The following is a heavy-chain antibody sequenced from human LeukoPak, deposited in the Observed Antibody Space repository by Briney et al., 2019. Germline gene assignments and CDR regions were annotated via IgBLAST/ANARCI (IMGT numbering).Heavy chain of an antibody. CDR1: GYTFTSYG. CDR2: ISAYNGNT. Sequence: ASVKVSCRASGYTFTSYGISWVRQPPGQGLEWMGWISAYNGNTNYAQKLQGRVTMTTDTSTSTAYMELRSLRSDDTAVYYCARDSLSRLVISSDYWGQGTLVTVSS. CDR3: ARDSLSRLVISSDY. D-gene: IGHD3-9*01. V-gene: IGHV1-18*01. J-gene: IGHJ4*02.